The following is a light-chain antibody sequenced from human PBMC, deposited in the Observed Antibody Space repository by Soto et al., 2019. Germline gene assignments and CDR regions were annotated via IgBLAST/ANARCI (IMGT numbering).Light chain of an antibody. V-gene: IGLV2-14*01. Sequence: QSALTQPASVSGSPGQSIAISCTGTRSDVGAYNYVSWYQQHPGKAPKLMISEVTNRPSGVSDRFSGSKSGNTASLTISGLHADDEADYYCSSFTSRFTFVFGTGTKVTVL. CDR1: RSDVGAYNY. J-gene: IGLJ1*01. CDR2: EVT. CDR3: SSFTSRFTFV.